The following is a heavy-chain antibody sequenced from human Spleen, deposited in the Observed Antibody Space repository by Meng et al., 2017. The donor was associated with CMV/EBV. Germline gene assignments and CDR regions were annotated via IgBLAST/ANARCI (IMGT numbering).Heavy chain of an antibody. V-gene: IGHV3-23*03. D-gene: IGHD2-8*01. Sequence: GGSLRLSCAASGFSFSRHAMTWVRQAPGKGLEWVSLSFGGDFSDAYADAVKGRFTISRDNSKNTLYLEMNNLRTEETAVYFCARSLTDTVLLPIFDPWGQGTRVTVSS. CDR2: SFGGDFSD. CDR1: GFSFSRHA. J-gene: IGHJ5*02. CDR3: ARSLTDTVLLPIFDP.